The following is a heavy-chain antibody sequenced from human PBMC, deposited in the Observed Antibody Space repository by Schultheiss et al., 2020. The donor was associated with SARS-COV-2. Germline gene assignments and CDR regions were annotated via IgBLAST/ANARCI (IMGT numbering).Heavy chain of an antibody. V-gene: IGHV4-39*07. J-gene: IGHJ4*02. Sequence: SQTLSLTCTVSGSSISSGDYYWSWIRQPPGKGLEWIGSIYYSGSTNYNPSLKSRVTISVDTSKNQFSLKLSSVTAADTAVYYCAHSSGYLYYFDYWGQGTLVTVSS. D-gene: IGHD3-22*01. CDR3: AHSSGYLYYFDY. CDR1: GSSISSGDYY. CDR2: IYYSGST.